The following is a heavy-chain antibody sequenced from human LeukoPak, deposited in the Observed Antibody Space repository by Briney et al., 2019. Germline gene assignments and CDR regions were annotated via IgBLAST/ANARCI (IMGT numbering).Heavy chain of an antibody. Sequence: SDTLSLTCAVSGDSISCCYWTWIRQSAGKGLEWIGRVFISGSTNYNPSLQGRVTMSVDRSESQFSLSLSSVTAADTAVYYCVRQGYNSGAFNAWGQGTLVTVSS. V-gene: IGHV4-4*07. CDR2: VFISGST. D-gene: IGHD5-18*01. J-gene: IGHJ4*02. CDR3: VRQGYNSGAFNA. CDR1: GDSISCCY.